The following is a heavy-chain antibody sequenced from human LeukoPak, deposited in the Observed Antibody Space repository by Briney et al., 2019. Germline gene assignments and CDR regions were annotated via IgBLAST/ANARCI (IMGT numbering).Heavy chain of an antibody. CDR3: ARRAGSSWYLNWFDP. V-gene: IGHV4-59*12. D-gene: IGHD6-13*01. Sequence: SETLSLTCTVSGGSISSYYWSWIRQTPGKGLEWIGYIYYSWSTNFNPSLKSRVTISVDTSKNQFSLKLSSVTAADTAVYYCARRAGSSWYLNWFDPWGQGTLVTVSS. CDR1: GGSISSYY. CDR2: IYYSWST. J-gene: IGHJ5*02.